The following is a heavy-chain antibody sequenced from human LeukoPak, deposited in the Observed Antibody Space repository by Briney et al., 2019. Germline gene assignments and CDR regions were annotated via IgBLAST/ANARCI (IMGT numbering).Heavy chain of an antibody. Sequence: GGSLRLSRAASGFTFSSYAMHWVRQAPGKGLEWVAVISYDGSNKYYADSVKGRFTISRDNSKNTLYLQMNSLRAEDTAVYYCARDQGIVGATTSEQGAFDIWGQGTMVTVSS. CDR2: ISYDGSNK. D-gene: IGHD1-26*01. J-gene: IGHJ3*02. V-gene: IGHV3-30-3*01. CDR1: GFTFSSYA. CDR3: ARDQGIVGATTSEQGAFDI.